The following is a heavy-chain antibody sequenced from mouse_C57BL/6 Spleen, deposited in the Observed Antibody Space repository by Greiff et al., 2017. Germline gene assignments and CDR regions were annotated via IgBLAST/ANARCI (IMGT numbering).Heavy chain of an antibody. CDR3: ARGDYFDY. CDR1: GFTFSSYA. CDR2: ISDGGSYT. V-gene: IGHV5-4*01. Sequence: EVQVVESGGGLVKPGGSLKLSCAASGFTFSSYALSWVRQTPEKRLEWVATISDGGSYTYYPDNVKGRFTISRDNAKNNLYLQMNHLKSEDTALYYCARGDYFDYWGQGTTLTVSS. J-gene: IGHJ2*01.